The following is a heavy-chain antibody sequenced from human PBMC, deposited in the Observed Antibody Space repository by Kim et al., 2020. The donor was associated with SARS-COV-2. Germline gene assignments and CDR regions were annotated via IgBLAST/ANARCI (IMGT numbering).Heavy chain of an antibody. CDR2: IGSDGKI. V-gene: IGHV3-13*04. D-gene: IGHD6-19*01. J-gene: IGHJ4*01. CDR1: GFTFSSYD. Sequence: GGSLRLSCAASGFTFSSYDMHWVRQATGEGLEWVSAIGSDGKIYYAGSVKGRFTSFRENAKNSLYLQMNSMKVRDTAVYYFTRRMRRHAEADYYWGQGTL. CDR3: TRRMRRHAEADYY.